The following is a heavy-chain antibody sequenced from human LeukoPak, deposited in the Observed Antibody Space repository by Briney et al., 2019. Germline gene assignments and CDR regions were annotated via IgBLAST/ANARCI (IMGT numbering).Heavy chain of an antibody. CDR2: IFYSGTT. CDR1: GGSIISYGYY. V-gene: IGHV4-31*03. D-gene: IGHD5-18*01. CDR3: ARDRMDTALAFFFDY. Sequence: SETLSLTCSVSGGSIISYGYYWTWIRQYPGKGLEWIGNIFYSGTTYYNPSFKGRVTVSGDTSKNQFSLNLNSLTAADTAVYYCARDRMDTALAFFFDYWGQGTLVTVSS. J-gene: IGHJ4*02.